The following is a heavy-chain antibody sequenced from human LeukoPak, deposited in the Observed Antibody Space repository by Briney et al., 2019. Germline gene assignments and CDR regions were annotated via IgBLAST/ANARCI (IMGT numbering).Heavy chain of an antibody. V-gene: IGHV4-59*01. J-gene: IGHJ4*02. CDR3: ARGGYSYPYYFDY. Sequence: SETLSLTCTVSGGSISSYYRSWIRQPPGKGLEWIGYIYYSGSTNYNPSLKSRVTISVDTSKNQFSLKLSSVTAADTAVYYCARGGYSYPYYFDYWGQGTLVTVSS. D-gene: IGHD5-18*01. CDR2: IYYSGST. CDR1: GGSISSYY.